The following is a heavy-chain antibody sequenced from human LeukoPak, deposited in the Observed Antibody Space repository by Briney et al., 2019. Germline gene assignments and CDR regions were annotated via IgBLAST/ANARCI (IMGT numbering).Heavy chain of an antibody. CDR2: IYYSGST. V-gene: IGHV4-30-4*01. Sequence: ASQTLSLTCTVSGGSISNGDYYWSWIRQPPGKGLEWIGYIYYSGSTYYNPSLKSRVTISVDTSKNQFSLKLSSVTAADTAVYYCARVIAAAGTPPVFDYWGQGTLVTVSS. CDR3: ARVIAAAGTPPVFDY. D-gene: IGHD6-13*01. J-gene: IGHJ4*02. CDR1: GGSISNGDYY.